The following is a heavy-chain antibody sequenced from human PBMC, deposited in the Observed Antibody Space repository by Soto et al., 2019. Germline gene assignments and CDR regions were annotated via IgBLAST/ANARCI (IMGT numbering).Heavy chain of an antibody. V-gene: IGHV4-61*01. D-gene: IGHD3-9*01. CDR2: IYYSGST. CDR1: GGSVSSGSYY. CDR3: ARELRYFEWLLEDPDAFDI. J-gene: IGHJ3*02. Sequence: SETLSLTCTVSGGSVSSGSYYWSWIRQPPGKGLEWIGYIYYSGSTNYNPSLKSRVTISVDTSKNQFSLKLSSVTAADTAVYYCARELRYFEWLLEDPDAFDIWGQGTMVTVSS.